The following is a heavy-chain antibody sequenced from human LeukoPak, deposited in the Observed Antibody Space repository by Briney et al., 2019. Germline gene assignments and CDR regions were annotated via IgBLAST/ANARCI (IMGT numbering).Heavy chain of an antibody. J-gene: IGHJ4*02. D-gene: IGHD3-10*01. CDR2: IYYSGST. Sequence: SETLSLTCTVSGGSISSYYWSWIRQPPGKGLEWIGYIYYSGSTNYNPSLKSRVTISVDTSKNQFSLKLSSVTAADTAVYYCARVRMVRVFDYWGQGTLVTVSS. CDR3: ARVRMVRVFDY. V-gene: IGHV4-59*12. CDR1: GGSISSYY.